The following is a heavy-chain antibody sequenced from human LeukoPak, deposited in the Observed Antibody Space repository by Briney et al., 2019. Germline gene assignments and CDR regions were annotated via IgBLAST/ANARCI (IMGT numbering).Heavy chain of an antibody. CDR1: GFTFSDYW. CDR2: IYSDVRRI. J-gene: IGHJ4*02. V-gene: IGHV3-74*03. Sequence: GGSLRLSCAASGFTFSDYWMHWVRQAPGKGLEWVARIYSDVRRIKYADSVKGRFTISRDNAKNTLYLQMNALRVEDTAVYYCAKERAGYTNPYYFDYWGQGTLVTVSS. CDR3: AKERAGYTNPYYFDY. D-gene: IGHD3-16*02.